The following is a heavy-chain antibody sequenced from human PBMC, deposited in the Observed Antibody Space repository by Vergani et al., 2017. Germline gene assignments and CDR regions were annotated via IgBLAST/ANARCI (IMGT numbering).Heavy chain of an antibody. CDR1: GGSFSGYY. CDR2: INHSGST. V-gene: IGHV4-34*01. J-gene: IGHJ5*02. CDR3: ASSSGWYGGARWFDP. D-gene: IGHD6-19*01. Sequence: QVQLQQWGAGLLKPSETLSLTCAVYGGSFSGYYWSWIRQPPGKGLEGIGEINHSGSTNYNPSLKSRVNISVDTSKNQFSLKLSSVTAADTAVYYCASSSGWYGGARWFDPWGQGTLVTVSS.